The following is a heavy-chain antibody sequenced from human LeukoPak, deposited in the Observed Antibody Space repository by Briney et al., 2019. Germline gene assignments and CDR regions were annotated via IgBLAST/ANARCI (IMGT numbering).Heavy chain of an antibody. CDR3: ARGPNSNWSGLDF. V-gene: IGHV3-74*01. Sequence: PGGSLRLSCAASGFTFRDYWLHWVRQAPGKGLMWVSRISGDGSSLNYAGSVKGRFTISRDNAKNTLFLQMNSLRAEDTAVYYCARGPNSNWSGLDFWGQGTLLTVSS. CDR1: GFTFRDYW. D-gene: IGHD6-6*01. CDR2: ISGDGSSL. J-gene: IGHJ4*02.